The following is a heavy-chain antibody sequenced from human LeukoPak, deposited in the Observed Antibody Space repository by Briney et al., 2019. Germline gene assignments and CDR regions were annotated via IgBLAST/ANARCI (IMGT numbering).Heavy chain of an antibody. D-gene: IGHD1-1*01. CDR3: ARGTWKMGGAFDI. Sequence: PSETLSLTCAVYGESFSGYYWTWIRQPPGKGLEWIGEINHSGSTNYNPSLKSRVTISVDTSKNQFSLKLGSVTAADTAVYYCARGTWKMGGAFDIWGQGTMVTVSS. CDR1: GESFSGYY. CDR2: INHSGST. J-gene: IGHJ3*02. V-gene: IGHV4-34*01.